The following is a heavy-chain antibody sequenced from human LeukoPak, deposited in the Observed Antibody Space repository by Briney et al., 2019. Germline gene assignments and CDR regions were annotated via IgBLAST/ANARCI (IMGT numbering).Heavy chain of an antibody. CDR2: LYHSGST. J-gene: IGHJ4*02. D-gene: IGHD6-19*01. CDR1: GGSISSDIYY. V-gene: IGHV4-39*07. CDR3: SREARIAVAGRDY. Sequence: PSETLSLTCTVSGGSISSDIYYWVWIRQPPGKGLEWIGSLYHSGSTYYNPSLKSRVTISVDTSKNQFSLRLTSVTAADTAVYYCSREARIAVAGRDYWGQGTLVTVSS.